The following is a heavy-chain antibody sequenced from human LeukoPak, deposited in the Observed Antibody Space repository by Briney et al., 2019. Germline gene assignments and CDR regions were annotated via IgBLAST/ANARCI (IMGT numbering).Heavy chain of an antibody. CDR2: ISSSSSYI. J-gene: IGHJ4*02. CDR1: GFTFSSYS. Sequence: GGSLSLSCAASGFTFSSYSMNWVRQAPGKGLEWVSSISSSSSYIYYADSVKGRFTISRDNAKNSLYLQMNSLRAEDTAVYYCARDGYQLLWDYFDYWGQGTLVTVSS. V-gene: IGHV3-21*01. CDR3: ARDGYQLLWDYFDY. D-gene: IGHD2-2*01.